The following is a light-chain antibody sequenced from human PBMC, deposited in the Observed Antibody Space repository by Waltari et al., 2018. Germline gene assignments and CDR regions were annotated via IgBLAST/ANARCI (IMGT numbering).Light chain of an antibody. J-gene: IGKJ4*01. V-gene: IGKV1-39*01. CDR3: QQSYSSPHLT. CDR2: AAS. CDR1: QYISNY. Sequence: DIQLTQSPPSLSASVGDRVSLTCRASQYISNYLNWYQQRPGEAPKLLILAASTLQSGVPSRFRGSGSGTDFTLTIDSLQPEDFATYHCQQSYSSPHLTFGGGTKVEI.